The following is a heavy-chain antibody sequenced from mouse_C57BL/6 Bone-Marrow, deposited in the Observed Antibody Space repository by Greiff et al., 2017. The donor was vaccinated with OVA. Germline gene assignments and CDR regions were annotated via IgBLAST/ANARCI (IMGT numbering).Heavy chain of an antibody. J-gene: IGHJ2*01. CDR3: ARSTTVVRFDD. V-gene: IGHV1-4*01. CDR2: INPSSGYT. D-gene: IGHD1-1*01. CDR1: GYTFTSYT. Sequence: QVHVKQSGAELARPGASVKMSCKASGYTFTSYTMHWVKQRPGQGLEWIGYINPSSGYTKYNQKFKDKATLTADKSSSTAYMQLSSLTSEDSAVYYCARSTTVVRFDDWGQGTTLTVSS.